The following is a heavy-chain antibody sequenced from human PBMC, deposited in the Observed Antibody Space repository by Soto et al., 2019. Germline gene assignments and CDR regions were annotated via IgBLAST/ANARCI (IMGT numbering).Heavy chain of an antibody. CDR3: ARDVTTKDFFDY. J-gene: IGHJ4*02. Sequence: PSETLSLTCTVSGGPISSGGYYWSWVRQFPGKGLEWIGYIYYSGTTHYNPSLKSRISMSIDTSKNQFSLRLNSVTAADTAVYYCARDVTTKDFFDYWGQGSPVTVSS. CDR2: IYYSGTT. V-gene: IGHV4-31*03. CDR1: GGPISSGGYY. D-gene: IGHD1-1*01.